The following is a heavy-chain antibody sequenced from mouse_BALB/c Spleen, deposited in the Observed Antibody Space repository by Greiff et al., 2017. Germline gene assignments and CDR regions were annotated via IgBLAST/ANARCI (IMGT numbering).Heavy chain of an antibody. CDR1: GFTFSSYA. CDR2: ISSGGSYT. V-gene: IGHV5-9-4*01. J-gene: IGHJ3*01. Sequence: EVKVVESGGGLVKPGGSLKLSCAASGFTFSSYAMSWVRQSPEKRLEWVAEISSGGSYTYYPDTVTGRFTISRDNAKNTLYLEMSSLRSEDTAMYYCARDYDRFAYWGQGTLVTVSA. D-gene: IGHD2-3*01. CDR3: ARDYDRFAY.